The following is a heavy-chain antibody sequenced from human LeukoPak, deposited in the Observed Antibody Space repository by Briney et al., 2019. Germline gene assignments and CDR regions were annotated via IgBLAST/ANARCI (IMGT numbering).Heavy chain of an antibody. CDR3: ARDPHYDYVWGSYRYAFDI. CDR2: ISSSGSTI. Sequence: GGSLRLSCAASGFTFSDYYMSWIRQAPGKGLEWVSYISSSGSTIYYADSVKGRFTISRDNAKNSLYLQMNSLRAEDTAVYYCARDPHYDYVWGSYRYAFDIWGQGTMVTVSS. CDR1: GFTFSDYY. V-gene: IGHV3-11*04. D-gene: IGHD3-16*02. J-gene: IGHJ3*02.